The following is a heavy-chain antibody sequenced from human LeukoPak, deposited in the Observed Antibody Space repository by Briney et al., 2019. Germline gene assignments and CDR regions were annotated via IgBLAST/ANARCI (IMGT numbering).Heavy chain of an antibody. Sequence: ASVKVSCKASGYTFTSYGISWVRQAPGQGLEWMGWISAYNGNTNYAQKLQGRVTMTTDTSTITAYMELRSLRSDDTAVYYCARTTVDYYDSSGYYSYWGQGTLVTVSS. CDR3: ARTTVDYYDSSGYYSY. D-gene: IGHD3-22*01. J-gene: IGHJ4*02. CDR2: ISAYNGNT. CDR1: GYTFTSYG. V-gene: IGHV1-18*01.